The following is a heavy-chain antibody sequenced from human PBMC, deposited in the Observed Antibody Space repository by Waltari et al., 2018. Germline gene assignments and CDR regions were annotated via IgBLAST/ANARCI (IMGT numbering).Heavy chain of an antibody. CDR2: IRGSGGST. CDR1: GFPFSRYA. Sequence: EVQLVESGGGLVQPGGSLSLSCSASGFPFSRYAMSWVRQAPGKGLEWVSAIRGSGGSTYYADSVKGRFTISRDNSKNTLYLQMNSLRAEDTAVYYCAKSPALVPFDYWGQGTLVTVSS. V-gene: IGHV3-23*04. CDR3: AKSPALVPFDY. J-gene: IGHJ4*02.